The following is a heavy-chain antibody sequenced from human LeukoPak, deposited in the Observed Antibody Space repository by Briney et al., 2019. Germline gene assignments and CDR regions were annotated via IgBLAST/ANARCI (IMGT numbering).Heavy chain of an antibody. D-gene: IGHD3-10*02. Sequence: SGGSLRLSCAASGFTFSSYAMSWVRQAPGKGLEWVSGIGGSGGNTYYADSVKGRFAISRDNSKGMLFLQLNSLRAEDTALYYCARDLHYYVAMDVWGQGTTVTVSS. CDR2: IGGSGGNT. V-gene: IGHV3-23*01. J-gene: IGHJ6*02. CDR1: GFTFSSYA. CDR3: ARDLHYYVAMDV.